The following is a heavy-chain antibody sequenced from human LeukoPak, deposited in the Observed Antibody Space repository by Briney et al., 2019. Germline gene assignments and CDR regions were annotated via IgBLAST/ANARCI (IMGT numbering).Heavy chain of an antibody. V-gene: IGHV1-69*04. CDR1: VGTFINYA. CDR3: ARDTALFSRDY. CDR2: IIPILGIA. D-gene: IGHD2-21*01. J-gene: IGHJ4*02. Sequence: SVKVSFKASVGTFINYAISWVRQAPGQGRDWMGRIIPILGIANYAQKFHGRVTITADKSTSTAYMELSSLRSEDTAVYYCARDTALFSRDYWGQGTLVTVSS.